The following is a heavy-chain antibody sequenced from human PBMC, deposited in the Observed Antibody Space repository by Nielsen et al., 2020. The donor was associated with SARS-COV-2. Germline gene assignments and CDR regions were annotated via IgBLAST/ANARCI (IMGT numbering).Heavy chain of an antibody. D-gene: IGHD3-16*01. J-gene: IGHJ6*02. CDR2: ISPYNGNT. V-gene: IGHV1-18*01. CDR1: GYTFAIYG. Sequence: ASVKVSCKASGYTFAIYGISWVRQAPGQGLEWMGWISPYNGNTNYAQKLQGRVTMTRDTSTSTVYMELSSLRSEDTAVYYCARERLYGMDVWGQGTTVTVSS. CDR3: ARERLYGMDV.